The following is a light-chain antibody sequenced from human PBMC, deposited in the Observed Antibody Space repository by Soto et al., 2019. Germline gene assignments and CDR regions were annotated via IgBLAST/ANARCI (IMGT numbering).Light chain of an antibody. J-gene: IGKJ5*01. Sequence: EIVFTQSPGTLSLSPGERATLSCRASQSVSSNYLAWYQQKPGQAPRLLIYGASSRATGIPDRFSGSGSGTDFTLTITRLEPEDFAVYYCQQYGSAPPITFGQGTRLEI. CDR1: QSVSSNY. V-gene: IGKV3-20*01. CDR3: QQYGSAPPIT. CDR2: GAS.